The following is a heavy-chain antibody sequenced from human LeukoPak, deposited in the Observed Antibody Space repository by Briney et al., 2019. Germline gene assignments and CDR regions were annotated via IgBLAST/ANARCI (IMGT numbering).Heavy chain of an antibody. CDR2: ISYDGSNK. CDR3: ARGSDFWSGYYTIGPRGFDY. CDR1: GFTFSSYG. D-gene: IGHD3-3*01. V-gene: IGHV3-30*03. Sequence: GRSLRLSCAASGFTFSSYGMHWVRQAPGKGLEWVAVISYDGSNKYYADSVKGRFTISRDNSKNTLYLQMNSLRAEDTAVYYCARGSDFWSGYYTIGPRGFDYWGQGTLVTVSS. J-gene: IGHJ4*02.